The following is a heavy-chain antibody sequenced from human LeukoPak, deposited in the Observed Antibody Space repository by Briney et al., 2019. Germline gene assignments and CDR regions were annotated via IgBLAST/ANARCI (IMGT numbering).Heavy chain of an antibody. Sequence: SETLSLTCSVSGGSIMSYYWSWIRQPPGKGLEWIGYINYSESTNYNPSLKSRVTISKDTSKNEFSLKLSSVTAADTAVYYCARDSPPAYCSGGSCYFDYWGQGTLVTVSS. CDR2: INYSEST. CDR3: ARDSPPAYCSGGSCYFDY. J-gene: IGHJ4*02. CDR1: GGSIMSYY. V-gene: IGHV4-59*12. D-gene: IGHD2-15*01.